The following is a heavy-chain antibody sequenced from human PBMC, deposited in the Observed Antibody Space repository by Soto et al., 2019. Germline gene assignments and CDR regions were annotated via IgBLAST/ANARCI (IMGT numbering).Heavy chain of an antibody. CDR3: AKGNDFWSGYNFDY. D-gene: IGHD3-3*01. CDR1: GFTFSSYA. CDR2: ISGSGGST. V-gene: IGHV3-23*01. Sequence: EVQLLESGGGLVQPGGSLRLSCAASGFTFSSYAMSWVRQAPGKRLEWVSAISGSGGSTYYADSVKGRFTISRDNSKNTLYLQMNSLRAEDTDVYYCAKGNDFWSGYNFDYWGQGTLVTVSS. J-gene: IGHJ4*02.